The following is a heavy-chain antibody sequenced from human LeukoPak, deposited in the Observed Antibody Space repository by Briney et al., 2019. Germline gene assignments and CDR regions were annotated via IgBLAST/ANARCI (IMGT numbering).Heavy chain of an antibody. D-gene: IGHD3-16*01. CDR1: GGSISRSAHY. CDR3: ARETSQKGAHYMDV. CDR2: IFYSGST. Sequence: SETLSLTCTVSGGSISRSAHYWGWIRQPPGKGLEWIGDIFYSGSTYYSPSLKSRVTISVDTSKNQFSLKLRSVTAADTAVYYCARETSQKGAHYMDVWGKGTTVTISS. V-gene: IGHV4-39*07. J-gene: IGHJ6*03.